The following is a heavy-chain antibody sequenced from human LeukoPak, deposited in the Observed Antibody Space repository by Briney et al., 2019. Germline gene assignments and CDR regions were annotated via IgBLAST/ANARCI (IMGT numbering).Heavy chain of an antibody. CDR1: GFSFSTYW. CDR3: ARVRSGSLDY. CDR2: TRNKANSYST. Sequence: GGSLRLSCAASGFSFSTYWMSWVRQAPGKGLEWVGRTRNKANSYSTDYAASVKDRFTISRDDSKNSLYLQMNSLKTEDTAVYYCARVRSGSLDYWGQGTLVTVSS. J-gene: IGHJ4*02. D-gene: IGHD1-26*01. V-gene: IGHV3-72*01.